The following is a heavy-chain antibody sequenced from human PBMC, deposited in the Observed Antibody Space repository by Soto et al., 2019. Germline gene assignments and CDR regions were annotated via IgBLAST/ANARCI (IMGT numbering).Heavy chain of an antibody. J-gene: IGHJ3*02. CDR3: ATSTMIVVATDAFDI. V-gene: IGHV1-18*04. D-gene: IGHD3-22*01. Sequence: ASVKVSCKASGYTFTSYGISWVRQAPGQGLEWMGWISAYNGNTNYAQKLQGRVTMTTDTSTSTAYMELRSLRSDDTAVYYCATSTMIVVATDAFDIWGRGTMDTVSS. CDR1: GYTFTSYG. CDR2: ISAYNGNT.